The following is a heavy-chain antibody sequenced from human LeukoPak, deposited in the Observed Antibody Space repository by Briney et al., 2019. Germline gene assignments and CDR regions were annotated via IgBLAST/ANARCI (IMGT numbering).Heavy chain of an antibody. CDR2: INPSGGST. J-gene: IGHJ4*02. CDR1: GYTFTTYY. V-gene: IGHV1-46*03. D-gene: IGHD2-2*01. Sequence: ASVKVSCKAPGYTFTTYYMHWVRQAPGQGLEWIGIINPSGGSTSYAQKFQGRVTMTSDTSTSTVYMEVSSLRSEDTAVYYCARDEEYCSSTNCYLFDYWGQGTRVTVSS. CDR3: ARDEEYCSSTNCYLFDY.